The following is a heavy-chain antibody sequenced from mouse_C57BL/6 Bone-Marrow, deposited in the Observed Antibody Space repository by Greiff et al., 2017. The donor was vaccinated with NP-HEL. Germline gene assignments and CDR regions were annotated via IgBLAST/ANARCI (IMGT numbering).Heavy chain of an antibody. Sequence: VQLKESGPELVKPGASVKIPCKASGYTFTDYNMDWVKQSHGKSLEWIGDINPNNGGTIYNQKFKGKATLTVDKSSSTAYMEIRSLTSEDTAVYYCARNTLHGISYFDYWGQGTPLTVSS. CDR2: INPNNGGT. CDR1: GYTFTDYN. J-gene: IGHJ2*01. CDR3: ARNTLHGISYFDY. D-gene: IGHD1-1*01. V-gene: IGHV1-18*01.